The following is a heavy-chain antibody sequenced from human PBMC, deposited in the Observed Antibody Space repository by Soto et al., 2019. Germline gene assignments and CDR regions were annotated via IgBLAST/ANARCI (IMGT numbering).Heavy chain of an antibody. CDR3: ARDGGSTPRWFAP. CDR1: GYTFTSFG. V-gene: IGHV1-18*01. CDR2: ISSYNGNI. J-gene: IGHJ5*02. Sequence: QAQLVQSGPEVKKAGASVKVSCKASGYTFTSFGISWVRQAPGQGPEWVGWISSYNGNINYAQKLQGRVTMTTDTSTSTAYMELTSLRSDDTAVYYCARDGGSTPRWFAPWGQGTLVTVSA. D-gene: IGHD3-16*01.